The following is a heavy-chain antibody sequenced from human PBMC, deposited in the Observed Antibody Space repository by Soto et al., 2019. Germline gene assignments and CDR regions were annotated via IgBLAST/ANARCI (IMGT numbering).Heavy chain of an antibody. J-gene: IGHJ3*02. V-gene: IGHV3-30*18. D-gene: IGHD3-22*01. Sequence: GSLRLSCAASGFTFSSYGMHWVRQAPGKGLEWVAVISYDGSNKYYADSVKGRFTISRDNSKNTLYLQMNSLRAEDTAVYYCAKGKYYYDSSGYSHFGAFDIWGQGTMVTVSS. CDR1: GFTFSSYG. CDR2: ISYDGSNK. CDR3: AKGKYYYDSSGYSHFGAFDI.